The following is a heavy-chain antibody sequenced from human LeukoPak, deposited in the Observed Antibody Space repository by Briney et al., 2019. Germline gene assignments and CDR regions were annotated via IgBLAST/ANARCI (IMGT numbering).Heavy chain of an antibody. J-gene: IGHJ1*01. CDR1: GFTFSNYA. CDR3: AKDPNGDYIGAFDFQR. CDR2: ITGSGGNR. Sequence: PGGSLRLSCAGSGFTFSNYAMIWVRQAPGKGLEWVSAITGSGGNRFYAGSVKGRFTISRDNSRNTLHLQMNSLRGDDTAVYYCAKDPNGDYIGAFDFQRWGQGTQVTVSS. D-gene: IGHD4-17*01. V-gene: IGHV3-23*01.